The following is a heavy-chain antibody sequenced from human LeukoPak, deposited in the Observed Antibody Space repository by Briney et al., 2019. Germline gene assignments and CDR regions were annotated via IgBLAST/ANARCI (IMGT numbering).Heavy chain of an antibody. D-gene: IGHD6-19*01. J-gene: IGHJ4*02. CDR3: AKTTDGYSSGRYPGWPVDY. CDR2: ISGSCGDT. Sequence: GESLRLSCAAAGFTFRSYAIYWVRQPPGKGLEWVSGISGSCGDTYFADSVRGRFTISRDNSKNTVFLLMDSVRAEDTAVYYCAKTTDGYSSGRYPGWPVDYWGQGTLVTVSS. CDR1: GFTFRSYA. V-gene: IGHV3-23*01.